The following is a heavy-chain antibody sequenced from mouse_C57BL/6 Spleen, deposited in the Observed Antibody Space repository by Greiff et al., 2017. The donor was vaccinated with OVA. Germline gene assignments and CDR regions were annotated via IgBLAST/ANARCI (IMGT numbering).Heavy chain of an antibody. V-gene: IGHV6-3*01. D-gene: IGHD2-1*01. J-gene: IGHJ3*01. CDR3: TWNGNTRAWFAY. CDR1: GFTFSNYW. Sequence: EVQGVESGGGLVQPGGSMKLSCVASGFTFSNYWMNWVRQSPEKGLEWVAQIRLKSDNYATHYAESVKGRFTISRDDSKSSVYLQMNNLRAEDTGIYYCTWNGNTRAWFAYWGQGTLVTVSA. CDR2: IRLKSDNYAT.